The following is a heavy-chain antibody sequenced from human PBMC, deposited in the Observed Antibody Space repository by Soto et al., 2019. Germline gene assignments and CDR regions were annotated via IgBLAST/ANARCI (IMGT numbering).Heavy chain of an antibody. Sequence: LXRSCAASGFTFSSYGMHWVRQAPGKGLEWVAVISYDGSNKYYADSVKGRFTISRDNSKNTLYLQMNSLRAEETAVYYCAKGMRRIAVAGTFDYWGQGTLVTVSS. J-gene: IGHJ4*02. V-gene: IGHV3-30*18. CDR2: ISYDGSNK. CDR3: AKGMRRIAVAGTFDY. CDR1: GFTFSSYG. D-gene: IGHD6-19*01.